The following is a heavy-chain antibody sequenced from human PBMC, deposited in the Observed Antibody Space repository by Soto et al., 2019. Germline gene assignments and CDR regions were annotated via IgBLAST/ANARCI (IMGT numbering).Heavy chain of an antibody. CDR1: GFTFSSYS. D-gene: IGHD4-17*01. J-gene: IGHJ6*02. V-gene: IGHV3-48*02. CDR3: ARDYGDYGTYYYYGMDV. CDR2: ISSSSSTI. Sequence: PGGSLRLSCAASGFTFSSYSMNWVRQAPGKGLEWVSYISSSSSTIYCADSVKGRFTISRDNAKNSLYLQMNSLRDEDTAVYYCARDYGDYGTYYYYGMDVWGQGTTVTVSS.